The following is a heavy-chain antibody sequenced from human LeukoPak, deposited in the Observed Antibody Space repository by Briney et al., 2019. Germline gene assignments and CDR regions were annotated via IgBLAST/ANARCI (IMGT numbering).Heavy chain of an antibody. CDR2: FHTGGST. Sequence: PSETLSLTCAVSGGSISSYYWSWIRQSAGKGLEWMGRFHTGGSTNYNPSLQSRVTMSVDTSKNQFSLKLRSVTAADTAVYYCARVGHYFDSSGFWSDDGFDIWGQGTMVTVSS. J-gene: IGHJ3*02. CDR1: GGSISSYY. V-gene: IGHV4-4*07. CDR3: ARVGHYFDSSGFWSDDGFDI. D-gene: IGHD3-22*01.